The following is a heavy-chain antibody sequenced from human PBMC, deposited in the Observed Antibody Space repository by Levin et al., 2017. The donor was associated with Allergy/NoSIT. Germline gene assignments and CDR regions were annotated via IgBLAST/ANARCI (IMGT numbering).Heavy chain of an antibody. D-gene: IGHD2-8*01. J-gene: IGHJ6*02. CDR2: IYYSGST. CDR1: GGSISTSSYY. CDR3: ARDEMVHEIQYYYGVDV. V-gene: IGHV4-39*07. Sequence: QSQTLSLTCTVSGGSISTSSYYWGWIRQPPGKGLEWIGNIYYSGSTYYTPSLRSRVTISVDTSKNQFSLRVSSVTAADTAVYYCARDEMVHEIQYYYGVDVWGQGTTVTVSS.